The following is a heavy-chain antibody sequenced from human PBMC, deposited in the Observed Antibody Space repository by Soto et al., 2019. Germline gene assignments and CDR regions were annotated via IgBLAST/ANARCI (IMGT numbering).Heavy chain of an antibody. CDR2: IYPGDSDT. CDR3: ARHRSIAVAGDAFDI. CDR1: GYSFTSYW. J-gene: IGHJ3*02. V-gene: IGHV5-51*01. Sequence: GESLKISCKGSGYSFTSYWIGWVRQMPGKGLEWMGIIYPGDSDTRYSPSFQGRVTTSADKSISTAYLQWSSLKASDTAMYYCARHRSIAVAGDAFDIWGQGTMVTVSS. D-gene: IGHD6-19*01.